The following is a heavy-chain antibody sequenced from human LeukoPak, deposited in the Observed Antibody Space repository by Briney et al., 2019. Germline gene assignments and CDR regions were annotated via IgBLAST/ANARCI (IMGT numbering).Heavy chain of an antibody. D-gene: IGHD2-2*01. J-gene: IGHJ4*02. CDR2: INPNSGGT. Sequence: WASVRVSCKASGYTFTGYYMHWVRQAPGQGLEWMGWINPNSGGTTYARKFQGRVTLTRDTSITTAYMEVSRLRSDDTAVYYCARLYAREIVIGPAAQLDYWGQGTLVTVSS. V-gene: IGHV1-2*02. CDR1: GYTFTGYY. CDR3: ARLYAREIVIGPAAQLDY.